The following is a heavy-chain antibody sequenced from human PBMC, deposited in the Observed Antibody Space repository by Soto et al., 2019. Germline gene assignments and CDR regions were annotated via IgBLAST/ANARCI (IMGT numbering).Heavy chain of an antibody. CDR3: ARFHYSSSWYF. CDR1: GGSISSSSYY. D-gene: IGHD6-13*01. CDR2: IYYRGST. Sequence: PSETLSLTCTVSGGSISSSSYYWGWIRQPPGKGLEWIGSIYYRGSTYYNPSLKSRVTISVDTSKNQISLKLSSVTAADTAVYYCARFHYSSSWYFWGQGTLVTVSS. V-gene: IGHV4-39*01. J-gene: IGHJ4*02.